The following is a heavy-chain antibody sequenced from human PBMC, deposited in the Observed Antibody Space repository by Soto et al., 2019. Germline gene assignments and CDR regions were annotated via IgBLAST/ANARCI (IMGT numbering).Heavy chain of an antibody. Sequence: QLQESGPGLVKPSQTLSLTCAVSGDSINNNDYYWNWIRQTPGKGLEWIGYVYYSGSSYYIPSLKSRLSMSIDRSKNQFYLKLSSVIAADTAIYYCARMSYYYDKWYFDLWGRGTLVAVSS. V-gene: IGHV4-30-4*01. CDR2: VYYSGSS. D-gene: IGHD3-22*01. J-gene: IGHJ2*01. CDR3: ARMSYYYDKWYFDL. CDR1: GDSINNNDYY.